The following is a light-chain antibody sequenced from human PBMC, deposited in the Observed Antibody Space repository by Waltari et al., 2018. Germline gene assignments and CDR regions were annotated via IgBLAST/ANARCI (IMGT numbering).Light chain of an antibody. V-gene: IGKV3-20*01. CDR2: GAS. Sequence: IVLTQSPGTLSLSVAERATVSCRASESVSRALAWYQQKPGQAPRLLIYGASTRATGIPDRFSGSGSGTDFSLTISRLEPDDFAVYYCQHYLRLPVTFGQGTTVEI. CDR1: ESVSRA. J-gene: IGKJ1*01. CDR3: QHYLRLPVT.